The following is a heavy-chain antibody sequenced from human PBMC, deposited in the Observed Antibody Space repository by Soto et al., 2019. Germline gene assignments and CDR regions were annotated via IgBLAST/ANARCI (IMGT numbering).Heavy chain of an antibody. CDR1: GVTVSSNY. J-gene: IGHJ4*02. Sequence: GGSLRLSCAASGVTVSSNYMSWVRQAPGKGLEWVSVIYSGGSTYYADSVKGRFTISRDNSKNTLYLQMNSLRAEDTTVYYCAREIERLLGYWGQGTLVTVSS. CDR3: AREIERLLGY. D-gene: IGHD3-3*01. CDR2: IYSGGST. V-gene: IGHV3-66*01.